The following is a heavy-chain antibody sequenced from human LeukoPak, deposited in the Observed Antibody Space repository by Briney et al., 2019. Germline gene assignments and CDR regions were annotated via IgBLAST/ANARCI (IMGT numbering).Heavy chain of an antibody. V-gene: IGHV1-69*13. Sequence: SVKVSCKASGGTFSSYTISWVRQAPGQGLEWMGGIIPIFGTTNYAQNFQGRVTITADGSTSTAYMELSSLRSEDTAVYYCAREGGDYYDSSGYYRGLLDYWGQGTLVTVSS. J-gene: IGHJ4*02. CDR2: IIPIFGTT. CDR1: GGTFSSYT. CDR3: AREGGDYYDSSGYYRGLLDY. D-gene: IGHD3-22*01.